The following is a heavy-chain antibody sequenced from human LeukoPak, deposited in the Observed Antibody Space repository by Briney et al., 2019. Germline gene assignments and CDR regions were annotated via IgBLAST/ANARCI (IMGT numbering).Heavy chain of an antibody. D-gene: IGHD3-10*01. V-gene: IGHV4-61*02. Sequence: PSETLSLTCTVSGGSISSGSYYWSWIRQPAGKGLEWIGRIYTSGSTNYNPSLKSRVTISLDTSKNQLSLKLSSVTAAETAVYFCAREEVRGVIGGNYMDVWGKGTTVTVSS. CDR3: AREEVRGVIGGNYMDV. J-gene: IGHJ6*03. CDR2: IYTSGST. CDR1: GGSISSGSYY.